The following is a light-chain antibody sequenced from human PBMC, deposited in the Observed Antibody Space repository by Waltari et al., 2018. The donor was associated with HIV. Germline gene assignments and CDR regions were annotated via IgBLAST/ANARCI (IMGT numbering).Light chain of an antibody. J-gene: IGKJ5*01. V-gene: IGKV3D-15*01. CDR2: GAP. Sequence: EIVMLQSPATLSVSPGERATLSCRASQGVSSKLAWYQQKPGQAPRLLIYGAPTRSTGIPGRFSGSESGTEFILTISSLQSEDCAVDYCQQYYKWPLTFGQGTRLEIK. CDR1: QGVSSK. CDR3: QQYYKWPLT.